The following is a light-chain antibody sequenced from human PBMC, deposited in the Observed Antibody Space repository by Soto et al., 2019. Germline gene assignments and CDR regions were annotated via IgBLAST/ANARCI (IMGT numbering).Light chain of an antibody. CDR2: GAS. CDR3: QQYGSSPPWT. CDR1: QSVSSSY. J-gene: IGKJ1*01. Sequence: EIVLTQSPGTLSLSPGERATLSCRASQSVSSSYLAWYQQKPGQAPRHLIYGASSRATGILYRLSGSGSVTDFDLTISRLEPDDFAVYYCQQYGSSPPWTFGQGTKVEIK. V-gene: IGKV3-20*01.